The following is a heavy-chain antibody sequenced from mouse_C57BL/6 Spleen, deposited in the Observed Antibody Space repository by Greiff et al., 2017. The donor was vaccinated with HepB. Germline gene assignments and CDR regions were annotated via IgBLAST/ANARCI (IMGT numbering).Heavy chain of an antibody. CDR1: GYTFTSYT. D-gene: IGHD1-1*01. J-gene: IGHJ2*01. CDR3: AREGEDYYGSSHTFDY. CDR2: INPSSGYT. Sequence: VKLQQSGAELARPGASVKMSCKASGYTFTSYTMHWVKQRPGQGLEWIGYINPSSGYTKYNQKFKDKATLTADKSSSTAYMQLSSLTSEDSAVYYCAREGEDYYGSSHTFDYWGQGTTLTVSS. V-gene: IGHV1-4*01.